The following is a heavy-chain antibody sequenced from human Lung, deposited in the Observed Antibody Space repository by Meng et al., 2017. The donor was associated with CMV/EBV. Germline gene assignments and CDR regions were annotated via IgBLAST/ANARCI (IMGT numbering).Heavy chain of an antibody. D-gene: IGHD1-26*01. V-gene: IGHV3-30*02. CDR3: ARSYNGKYYPPYYYYYYGMDV. J-gene: IGHJ6*02. CDR1: GFYFSDYG. CDR2: IHYDESDK. Sequence: GESLKISCTASGFYFSDYGMHWVRQAPGKGLEWVTFIHYDESDKYYTDSVKGRFTISRDNSKKTLYLQMNSLRAEDTAVYYCARSYNGKYYPPYYYYYYGMDVWGQGNXV.